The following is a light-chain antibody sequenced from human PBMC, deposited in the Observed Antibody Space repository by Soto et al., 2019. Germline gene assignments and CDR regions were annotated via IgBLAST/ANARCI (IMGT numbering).Light chain of an antibody. V-gene: IGLV2-23*02. CDR2: EVS. J-gene: IGLJ1*01. Sequence: CALNQPASVSRSPGQSITISCTGSSSDVGSYTLVSWYQQHPGKVPKLMIYEVSKRPSGVSVRFSGSRSGNTASLTISGLQAEDEADYFCWSYAGSFTYVFGTGTKVNVL. CDR1: SSDVGSYTL. CDR3: WSYAGSFTYV.